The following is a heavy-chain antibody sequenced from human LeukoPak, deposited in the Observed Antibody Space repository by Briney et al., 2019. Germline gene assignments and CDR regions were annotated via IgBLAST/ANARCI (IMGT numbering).Heavy chain of an antibody. V-gene: IGHV4-39*02. D-gene: IGHD4-17*01. J-gene: IGHJ4*02. CDR1: TDSISIGSYY. CDR3: VRDYGHFVQGN. Sequence: SENLSLTCPVSTDSISIGSYYWGWVRQSPGQGLEWIGSIVSGGSTYHNPSLKSRITMSIDTSNNQFSLKLSFVTAADTAIYYCVRDYGHFVQGNWGQGTLVTVSS. CDR2: IVSGGST.